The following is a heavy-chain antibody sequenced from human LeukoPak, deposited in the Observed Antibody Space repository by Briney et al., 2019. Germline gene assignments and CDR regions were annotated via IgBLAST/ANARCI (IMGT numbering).Heavy chain of an antibody. Sequence: GGSLRLSCAASGFTVSSNYMSWVRQAPGKGLEWVSVIYAGGTTYYADSVKGRFTISRDNSKNTLYLQMNSLRAEDTAVYYCARVRFYYYYMDVWGKGTTVTVSS. CDR2: IYAGGTT. J-gene: IGHJ6*03. CDR1: GFTVSSNY. CDR3: ARVRFYYYYMDV. V-gene: IGHV3-66*02.